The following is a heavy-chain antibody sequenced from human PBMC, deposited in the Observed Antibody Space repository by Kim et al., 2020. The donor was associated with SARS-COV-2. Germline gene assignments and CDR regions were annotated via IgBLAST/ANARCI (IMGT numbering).Heavy chain of an antibody. V-gene: IGHV6-1*01. Sequence: VKSRITINPDTSKNQFSLQLNSVTPEDTAVYYCARARYYYDSSGRYGMDVWGQGTTVTVSS. J-gene: IGHJ6*02. CDR3: ARARYYYDSSGRYGMDV. D-gene: IGHD3-22*01.